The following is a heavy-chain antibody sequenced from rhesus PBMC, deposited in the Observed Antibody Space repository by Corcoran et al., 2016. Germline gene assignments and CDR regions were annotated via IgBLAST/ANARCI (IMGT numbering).Heavy chain of an antibody. Sequence: QVQLQESGPGLVKPSETLSLTCAVSGGSFSGYYWGWIRQPPGKGLEGMGYISGGRRSTDYTPALKSRVTISTDTSKNQCSLKLSSVTAADTAVYYCARDTQWVFNYWGQGVLVTVSS. CDR2: ISGGRRST. CDR1: GGSFSGYY. CDR3: ARDTQWVFNY. V-gene: IGHV4-165*01. D-gene: IGHD5-24*01. J-gene: IGHJ4*01.